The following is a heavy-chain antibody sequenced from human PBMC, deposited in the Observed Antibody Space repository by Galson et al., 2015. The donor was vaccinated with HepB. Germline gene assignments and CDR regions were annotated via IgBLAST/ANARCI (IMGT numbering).Heavy chain of an antibody. V-gene: IGHV5-51*01. J-gene: IGHJ3*01. Sequence: QSGAEVKKPGESLKISCQASGYKFTSQLIAWVRQMPGKGLEWMAIIYPGYSEARYSPAFEGQVTMSADESTSTAYLDWSSLKASDTATYYCVRVDIYGSRTLITAFDVWGQGTMVTVSS. CDR3: VRVDIYGSRTLITAFDV. CDR2: IYPGYSEA. D-gene: IGHD3-10*01. CDR1: GYKFTSQL.